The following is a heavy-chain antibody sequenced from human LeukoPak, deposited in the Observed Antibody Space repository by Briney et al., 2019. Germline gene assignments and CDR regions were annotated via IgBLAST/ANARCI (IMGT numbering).Heavy chain of an antibody. D-gene: IGHD6-19*01. CDR3: ARRQIAVAGSGHAFDI. V-gene: IGHV3-23*01. Sequence: GGSLRLSCAASGFTFSSYAMSWVRQAPGKGLEWVSAISGSGGSTYYADSVKGRFTISRDNSKTTLYLQMNSLRAEDTAVYSCARRQIAVAGSGHAFDIWGQGTMVTVSS. J-gene: IGHJ3*02. CDR1: GFTFSSYA. CDR2: ISGSGGST.